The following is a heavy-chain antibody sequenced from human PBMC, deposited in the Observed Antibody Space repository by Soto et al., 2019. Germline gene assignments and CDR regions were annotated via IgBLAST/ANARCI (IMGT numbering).Heavy chain of an antibody. CDR2: IYYSGST. V-gene: IGHV4-30-4*01. J-gene: IGHJ5*02. D-gene: IGHD6-19*01. CDR1: GGSISSGDYY. Sequence: PSETLSLTCTVSGGSISSGDYYWSWIRQPPGKGLEWIGYIYYSGSTYYNPSLKSRVTISVDTSKNQFSLKLSSVTAADTAVYYCAKVEAIAVAGTRWFDPWGQGTLVTVSS. CDR3: AKVEAIAVAGTRWFDP.